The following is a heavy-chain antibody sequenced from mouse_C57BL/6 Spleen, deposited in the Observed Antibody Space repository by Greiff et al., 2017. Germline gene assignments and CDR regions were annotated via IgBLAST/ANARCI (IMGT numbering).Heavy chain of an antibody. J-gene: IGHJ4*01. Sequence: VQRVESGPELVKPGASVKISCKASGYAFSSSWMNWVKQRPGKGLEWIGRIYPGDGDTNYNGQFKGKATLTADKSSSTAYMQLSSLTSEDSAVYFCARGVILYAMDYWGQGTSVTVSS. CDR3: ARGVILYAMDY. CDR1: GYAFSSSW. D-gene: IGHD2-13*01. CDR2: IYPGDGDT. V-gene: IGHV1-82*01.